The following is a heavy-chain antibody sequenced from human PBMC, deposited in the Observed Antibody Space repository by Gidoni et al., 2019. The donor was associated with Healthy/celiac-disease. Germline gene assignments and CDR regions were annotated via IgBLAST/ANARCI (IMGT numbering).Heavy chain of an antibody. J-gene: IGHJ6*02. CDR1: GYSISNGYY. D-gene: IGHD4-17*01. CDR3: ARDDYGDYGGRYYGMDV. CDR2: IYHSGST. Sequence: QVQLQESGPGLVKPSETLSLTCAVSGYSISNGYYWGWIQQPPGKGLEWIGSIYHSGSTYYNPSLKSRVTISVDTSKNQFSLKLSSVTAADTAVYYCARDDYGDYGGRYYGMDVWGQGTTVTVSS. V-gene: IGHV4-38-2*02.